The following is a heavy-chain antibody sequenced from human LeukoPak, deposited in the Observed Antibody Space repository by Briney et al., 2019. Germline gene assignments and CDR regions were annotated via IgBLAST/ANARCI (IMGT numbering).Heavy chain of an antibody. J-gene: IGHJ3*02. CDR2: ITSSGSTI. D-gene: IGHD2-2*01. CDR3: VRGGYCSSTTCYFLNAFDI. V-gene: IGHV3-48*04. CDR1: GFTFSSYS. Sequence: GGSLRLSCAASGFTFSSYSMNWVRQAPGKGLEWVSHITSSGSTIHYADSVKGRFTISRDNAKNSLYLQMNSLRAEDTAVYYCVRGGYCSSTTCYFLNAFDIWGQGTMVTVSS.